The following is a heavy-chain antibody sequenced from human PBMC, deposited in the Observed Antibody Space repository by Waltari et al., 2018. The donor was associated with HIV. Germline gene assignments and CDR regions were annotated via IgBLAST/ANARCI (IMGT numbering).Heavy chain of an antibody. Sequence: QVQLQESGPGLVKPSEPLSLSCTVSGGSIGTYYWSWIRQPPGKGLDWIGYIYYSGSTEYNPSLKNRVTISVDTPKNQFSLRLSSVTATDTAVYYCARGGSSGYHYYFDYWGRGTLVTVSS. V-gene: IGHV4-59*01. J-gene: IGHJ4*02. CDR3: ARGGSSGYHYYFDY. D-gene: IGHD5-12*01. CDR2: IYYSGST. CDR1: GGSIGTYY.